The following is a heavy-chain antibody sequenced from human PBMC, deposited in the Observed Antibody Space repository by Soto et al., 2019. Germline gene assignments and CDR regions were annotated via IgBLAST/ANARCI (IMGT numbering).Heavy chain of an antibody. J-gene: IGHJ6*02. Sequence: PGGSLRLSCAASGFTFSSYGMHWVRQAPGKGLEWVAVIWYDGSNKYYADSVKGRFTISRDNSKNTLYLQMNSLRAEDTAVYYCAREALRFLEWLRRDYYYYGMDVWGQGTTVTVSS. CDR3: AREALRFLEWLRRDYYYYGMDV. CDR1: GFTFSSYG. V-gene: IGHV3-33*01. CDR2: IWYDGSNK. D-gene: IGHD3-3*01.